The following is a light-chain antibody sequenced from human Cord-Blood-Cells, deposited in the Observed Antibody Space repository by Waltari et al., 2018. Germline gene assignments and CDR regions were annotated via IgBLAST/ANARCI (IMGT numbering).Light chain of an antibody. J-gene: IGLJ2*01. Sequence: QSALTQPASVSGSPGQSITIPRTGTSPAHGGSNYVSWYQQHPGKAPKLMIYEVSNRPSGVSNRFSGSKSGNTASLTISGLQAEDEADYYCSSYTSSSTPYVVFGGGTKLTVL. CDR2: EVS. CDR3: SSYTSSSTPYVV. CDR1: SPAHGGSNY. V-gene: IGLV2-14*01.